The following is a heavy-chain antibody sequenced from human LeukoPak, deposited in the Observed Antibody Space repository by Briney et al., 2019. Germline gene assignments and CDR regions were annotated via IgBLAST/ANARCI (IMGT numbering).Heavy chain of an antibody. CDR2: INWNGGST. CDR3: AREERITMIVVVAYYFDY. D-gene: IGHD3-22*01. J-gene: IGHJ4*02. CDR1: GFTFDDYG. Sequence: GGSLRLSCAASGFTFDDYGMSWVRQVPGKGLEWVSGINWNGGSTGYTDSVKGRFTISRDNAKNSLYLQMNSLRAEDTAVYYCAREERITMIVVVAYYFDYWGQGTLVTVSS. V-gene: IGHV3-20*04.